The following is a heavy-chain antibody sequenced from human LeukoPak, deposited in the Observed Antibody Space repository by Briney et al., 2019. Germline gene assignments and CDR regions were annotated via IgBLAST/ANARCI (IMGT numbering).Heavy chain of an antibody. D-gene: IGHD1-1*01. CDR3: AGDDNWNGQYAFDI. CDR1: GFTFSSYA. V-gene: IGHV3-30-3*01. Sequence: GRSLRLSCAASGFTFSSYAMHWVRQAPGKGLEWVAVISYDGSNKYYADSVKGRFTISRDNSKNTLYLQMNSLRAEDTAVYYCAGDDNWNGQYAFDIWGQGTMVTVSS. CDR2: ISYDGSNK. J-gene: IGHJ3*02.